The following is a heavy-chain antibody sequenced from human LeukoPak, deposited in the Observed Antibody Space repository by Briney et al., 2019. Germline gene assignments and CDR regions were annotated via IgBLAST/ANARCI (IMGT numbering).Heavy chain of an antibody. V-gene: IGHV3-30*02. CDR2: IRCDGSDK. Sequence: PGGSLRLSCAASGFTFSRHGMHWVRQAPGKGLEWVAFIRCDGSDKYYADSVKGRFTISRDNSENTLYLQMNSLRPEDTAVYYCARESAADFDYWGQGTLVSVSS. CDR3: ARESAADFDY. CDR1: GFTFSRHG. J-gene: IGHJ4*02.